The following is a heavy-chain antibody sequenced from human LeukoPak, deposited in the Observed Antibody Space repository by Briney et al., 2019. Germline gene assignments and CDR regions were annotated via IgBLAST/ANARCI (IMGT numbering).Heavy chain of an antibody. V-gene: IGHV3-23*01. D-gene: IGHD2-15*01. CDR1: GFSFNSYA. Sequence: GGSLRLSCAASGFSFNSYAMSWVRQAPGKGLEWVSAINNDGDSTYSADSVKGRFTVSRDNSKNTLYLQMNSLRAEDTAVYYCAKQLGYCSDGSCYFPYWGQGTLVTVSS. CDR2: INNDGDST. J-gene: IGHJ4*02. CDR3: AKQLGYCSDGSCYFPY.